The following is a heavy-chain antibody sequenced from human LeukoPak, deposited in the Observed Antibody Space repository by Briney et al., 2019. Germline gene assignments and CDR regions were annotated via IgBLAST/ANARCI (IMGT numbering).Heavy chain of an antibody. CDR1: GFTFSRYA. CDR2: ISYDGSNK. J-gene: IGHJ4*02. D-gene: IGHD2-2*01. CDR3: ARDRRYEVPAATFDY. V-gene: IGHV3-30*04. Sequence: LILCCVATGFTFSRYAMYWVRQAPGKAQAWVAVISYDGSNKYYADCVKGRFTISRDNSKNTLYLQMNSVRDEDTAVYYCARDRRYEVPAATFDYWGQGTLVTVSS.